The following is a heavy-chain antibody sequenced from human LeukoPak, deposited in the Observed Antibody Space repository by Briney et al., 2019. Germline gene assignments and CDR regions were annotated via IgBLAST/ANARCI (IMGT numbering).Heavy chain of an antibody. D-gene: IGHD3-10*01. V-gene: IGHV3-7*01. CDR2: INQDGSVN. J-gene: IGHJ4*02. CDR3: ATLRRASRGDY. CDR1: GLSLSNDW. Sequence: PGGSLRLSRAASGLSLSNDWVKGVGKAQEKGLEGLANINQDGSVNVNLDSVKGRFIISRDNAQSSLDLQMNSLGPDDTAVYYCATLRRASRGDYWGQGTLVTVSS.